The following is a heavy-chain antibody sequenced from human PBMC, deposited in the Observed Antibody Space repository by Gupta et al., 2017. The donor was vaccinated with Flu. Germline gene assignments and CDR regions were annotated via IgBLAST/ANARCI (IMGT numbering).Heavy chain of an antibody. Sequence: EVQLVESGGGLVQPGGSLRPSCAASGFTFSDSWMHWVRQAPGKGLEWVANINQDGSTKNYVDSLKGRFTVSRDNAKNSLYLQMDSLRAEDTAVYFCARNRGWEQFDYWGQGTLVTVSS. V-gene: IGHV3-7*01. CDR1: GFTFSDSW. CDR3: ARNRGWEQFDY. D-gene: IGHD3-10*01. CDR2: INQDGSTK. J-gene: IGHJ4*02.